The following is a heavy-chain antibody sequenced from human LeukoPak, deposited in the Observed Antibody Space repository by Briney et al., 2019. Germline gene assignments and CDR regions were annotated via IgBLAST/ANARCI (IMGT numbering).Heavy chain of an antibody. CDR3: ARGPGLRYFDWLGNWFDP. V-gene: IGHV4-61*08. Sequence: SETLSLTCTVSGGSISSGGYYWSWIRQPPGKGLEWIGYIYYSGSTNYNPSLKSRVTISVDTSKNQFSLKLSSVTAADTAVYYCARGPGLRYFDWLGNWFDPWGQGTLVTVSS. CDR1: GGSISSGGYY. D-gene: IGHD3-9*01. CDR2: IYYSGST. J-gene: IGHJ5*02.